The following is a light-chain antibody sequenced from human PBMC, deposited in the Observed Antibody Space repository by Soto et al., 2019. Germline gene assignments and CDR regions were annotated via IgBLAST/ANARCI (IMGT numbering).Light chain of an antibody. CDR2: RAS. Sequence: EIVLTQSPGTLSLSPGESGTLSCRASQSLGTNFLAWFQQKPGQAPRLLIYRASTRATGITDRFSGSGSGTDFTLTIARLEPEDSAVYYCQRYGVSPRTFGQATKVQIK. J-gene: IGKJ1*01. V-gene: IGKV3-20*01. CDR3: QRYGVSPRT. CDR1: QSLGTNF.